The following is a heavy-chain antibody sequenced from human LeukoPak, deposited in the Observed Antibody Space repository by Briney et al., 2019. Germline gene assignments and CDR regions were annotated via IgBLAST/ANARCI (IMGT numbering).Heavy chain of an antibody. CDR2: IYYSGST. Sequence: SETLSLTCTVSGGSISSYYWSWIRQPPGKGLEWIGYIYYSGSTDYNPSLKSRVTISVETSKNQFSLKLSSVTAADTAVYYCARRAYGDYVHWGQGTLVTVSS. J-gene: IGHJ4*02. D-gene: IGHD4-17*01. CDR3: ARRAYGDYVH. CDR1: GGSISSYY. V-gene: IGHV4-59*01.